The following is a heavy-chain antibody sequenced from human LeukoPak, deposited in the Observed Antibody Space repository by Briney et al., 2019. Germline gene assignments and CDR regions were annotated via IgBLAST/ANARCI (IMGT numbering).Heavy chain of an antibody. D-gene: IGHD6-13*01. CDR2: IIPILGIA. CDR1: GGTFSSYA. CDR3: ARDDGSSRYDY. Sequence: SVKVSCKASGGTFSSYAISWVRQAPGQGLEWMGRIIPILGIANYAQKFQGRVTITADKSTSTAYMELSSLRSEDTAVYYCARDDGSSRYDYWGQGTLVTVSS. J-gene: IGHJ4*02. V-gene: IGHV1-69*04.